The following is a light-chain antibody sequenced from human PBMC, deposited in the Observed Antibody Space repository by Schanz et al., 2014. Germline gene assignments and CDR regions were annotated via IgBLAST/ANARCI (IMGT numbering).Light chain of an antibody. J-gene: IGLJ3*02. V-gene: IGLV1-51*01. Sequence: QSVLTQPPSVSAAPGQKVTISCSGSRSNIGNNYVSWYQQLPGTAPKLLIYDNNQRPSGIPDRFSGSKSGTSATLGITGLQTGDEADYYCGTWDTSLSAWVFGGGTKVTVL. CDR3: GTWDTSLSAWV. CDR2: DNN. CDR1: RSNIGNNY.